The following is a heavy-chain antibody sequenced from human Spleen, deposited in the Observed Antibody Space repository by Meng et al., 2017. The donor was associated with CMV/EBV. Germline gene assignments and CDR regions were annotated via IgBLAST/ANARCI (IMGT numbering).Heavy chain of an antibody. J-gene: IGHJ6*02. V-gene: IGHV1-69*04. CDR3: ARDGGGRVPNYYGMDV. CDR2: IIPILRIV. Sequence: SVKVSCKASGGVFSSYTVSWVRQAPGQGLEWMGRIIPILRIVDYSQNFQGRVTITADKSTNTAYMEVSSLRSEDTAVYYCARDGGGRVPNYYGMDVWGQGTTVTVSS. D-gene: IGHD3-16*01. CDR1: GGVFSSYT.